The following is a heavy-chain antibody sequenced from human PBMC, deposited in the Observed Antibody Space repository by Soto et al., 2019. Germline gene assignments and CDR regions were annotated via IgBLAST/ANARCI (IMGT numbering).Heavy chain of an antibody. CDR3: ARHRRLVVPAVALNCLDP. J-gene: IGHJ5*02. D-gene: IGHD2-2*01. CDR1: GGSISSSSYY. V-gene: IGHV4-39*01. Sequence: SETLSLTCTVSGGSISSSSYYWRWIRQPPGKGLEWIGSIYYSGSTYYNPSLKSRVTISVDTSKNQFSLKLSSVTAADTAVYYCARHRRLVVPAVALNCLDPWGQGTLVTVSS. CDR2: IYYSGST.